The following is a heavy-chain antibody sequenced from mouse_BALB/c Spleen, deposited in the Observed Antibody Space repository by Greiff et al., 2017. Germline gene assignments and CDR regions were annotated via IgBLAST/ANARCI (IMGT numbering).Heavy chain of an antibody. CDR1: GYTFTSYW. Sequence: VQLQQSGAELAKPGASVKMSCKASGYTFTSYWMHWVKQRPGQGLEWIGYINPSTGYTEYNQKFKDKGTLTADKSSSTAYMQLSSLTSEDSAVYYCARSPDGYYDAMDYWGQGTSVTVSS. CDR2: INPSTGYT. J-gene: IGHJ4*01. D-gene: IGHD2-3*01. CDR3: ARSPDGYYDAMDY. V-gene: IGHV1-7*01.